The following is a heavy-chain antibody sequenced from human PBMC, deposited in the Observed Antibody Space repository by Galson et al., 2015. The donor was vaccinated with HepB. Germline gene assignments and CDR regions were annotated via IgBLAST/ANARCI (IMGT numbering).Heavy chain of an antibody. V-gene: IGHV3-11*03. CDR3: ASRRYYGSGSYD. CDR2: ISSSSSYT. D-gene: IGHD3-10*01. Sequence: SLRLPCAASGFTFSDYYMNWIRQAPGKGLEWVSYISSSSSYTNYADSVRGRFTISRDNAKNSLYLHMNSLRAEDTAVYYCASRRYYGSGSYDWGQGTLVTVSS. J-gene: IGHJ4*02. CDR1: GFTFSDYY.